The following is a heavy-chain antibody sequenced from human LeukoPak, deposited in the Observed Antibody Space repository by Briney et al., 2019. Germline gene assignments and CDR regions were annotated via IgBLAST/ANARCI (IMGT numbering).Heavy chain of an antibody. CDR3: AKDRRYYGSSGYYGPFDY. D-gene: IGHD3-22*01. CDR1: GLTFDDYA. V-gene: IGHV3-9*01. Sequence: GGSLRPSCAAPGLTFDDYAMHWVRQATGKGLEWVSGISWNSGSIGYADSVKGRFTISRDNAKNSLYLQMNSLRAEDTALYYCAKDRRYYGSSGYYGPFDYWGQGTLVTVSS. CDR2: ISWNSGSI. J-gene: IGHJ4*02.